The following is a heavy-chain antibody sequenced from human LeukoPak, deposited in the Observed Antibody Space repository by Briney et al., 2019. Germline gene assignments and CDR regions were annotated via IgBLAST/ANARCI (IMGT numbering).Heavy chain of an antibody. CDR3: ARDSASYYYYYFMDV. V-gene: IGHV1-8*03. CDR2: MNPNSGNT. CDR1: GYTFTSYD. Sequence: ASVKVSCKASGYTFTSYDINWVRQATGQGLEWMGWMNPNSGNTGYAQKFQGRVTITADKSTSTAYMELSSLRSEDTAVYYCARDSASYYYYYFMDVWGKGTTVTVSS. J-gene: IGHJ6*03.